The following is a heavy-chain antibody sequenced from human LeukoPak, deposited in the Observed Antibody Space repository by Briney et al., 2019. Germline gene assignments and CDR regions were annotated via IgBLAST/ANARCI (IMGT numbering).Heavy chain of an antibody. V-gene: IGHV4-59*08. CDR1: GGSISSYY. CDR3: AMINSLYDTWGLPYYYGMDV. Sequence: PSETLSLTCTVSGGSISSYYWSWIRQPPGKGLEWIGYIYYSGSTNYNPSLKSRVTISVDTSKNQFSLKLSSVTAADTAVYYCAMINSLYDTWGLPYYYGMDVWGQGTTVTVSS. D-gene: IGHD3-9*01. J-gene: IGHJ6*02. CDR2: IYYSGST.